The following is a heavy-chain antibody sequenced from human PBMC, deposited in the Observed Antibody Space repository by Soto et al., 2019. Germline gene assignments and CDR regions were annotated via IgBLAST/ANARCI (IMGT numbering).Heavy chain of an antibody. CDR2: IYYSGST. Sequence: QVQLQESGPGLVKPWETLSLTCTVSGGSVSSGSYYWSWIRQPPGKGLEWIGYIYYSGSTNYNPSLKSRVTISVDTSKNQFSLKLSSVTSADTAVYYCAREAEGRNCSSTSCYYYYYGMDVWGQGTTVTVSS. CDR1: GGSVSSGSYY. D-gene: IGHD2-2*01. V-gene: IGHV4-61*01. J-gene: IGHJ6*02. CDR3: AREAEGRNCSSTSCYYYYYGMDV.